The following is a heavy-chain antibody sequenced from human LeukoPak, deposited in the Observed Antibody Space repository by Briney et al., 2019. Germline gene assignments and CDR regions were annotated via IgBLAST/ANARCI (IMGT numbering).Heavy chain of an antibody. CDR3: ARGRRDGYSFDF. D-gene: IGHD5-24*01. CDR1: GFTFTNYD. Sequence: GGSLRLSCAASGFTFTNYDFHWVCQVLGRRLEWVSSIGLAGDTYYPGSVQGRFTVSRDNAKTSVDLQMDSLRPGDTAVYYCARGRRDGYSFDFWGQRTLVTVSS. CDR2: IGLAGDT. V-gene: IGHV3-13*04. J-gene: IGHJ4*02.